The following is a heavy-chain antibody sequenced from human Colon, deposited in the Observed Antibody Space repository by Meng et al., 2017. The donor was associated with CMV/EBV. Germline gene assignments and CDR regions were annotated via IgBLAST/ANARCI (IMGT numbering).Heavy chain of an antibody. CDR2: ISGSGSAT. V-gene: IGHV3-48*03. Sequence: GGSLKISCVASGFTFRNYEMNWVRQAPGKGLEWVSYISGSGSATYFVDSVKGRFTISRDNVKNTMDLQMNSLRDEDTAIYYCVRDARDGYSGGAGYGMDVWGQGTTVTVSS. D-gene: IGHD5-12*01. CDR3: VRDARDGYSGGAGYGMDV. J-gene: IGHJ6*02. CDR1: GFTFRNYE.